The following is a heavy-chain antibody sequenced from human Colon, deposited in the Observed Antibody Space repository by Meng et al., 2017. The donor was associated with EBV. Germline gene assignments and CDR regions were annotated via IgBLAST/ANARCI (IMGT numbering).Heavy chain of an antibody. CDR2: IYHSGST. V-gene: IGHV4-39*01. CDR3: ARRRGGSGRDC. Sequence: QLQLQESGPGLVKPSETLSLTCTVSGGSISSSHDYWGWVRQPPGKGLQWIGTIYHSGSTSYNPSLQSRVTMFVDTSKNQFSLMLTSVTATDTAVYYCARRRGGSGRDCWGQGTLVTVSS. D-gene: IGHD3-10*01. CDR1: GGSISSSHDY. J-gene: IGHJ4*02.